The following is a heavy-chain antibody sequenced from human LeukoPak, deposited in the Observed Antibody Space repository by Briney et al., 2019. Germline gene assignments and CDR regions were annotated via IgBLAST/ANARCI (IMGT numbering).Heavy chain of an antibody. J-gene: IGHJ6*02. CDR1: GFTFSSYG. CDR2: ISYDGSNK. Sequence: GRSLRLSCAASGFTFSSYGMHWVRQAPGKGLGWVAVISYDGSNKYYADSVKGRFTISRDNSKNTLYLQMNSLGAEDTAVYYCAKDRSTDYYYYYGMDVWGQGTTVTVSS. CDR3: AKDRSTDYYYYYGMDV. V-gene: IGHV3-30*18. D-gene: IGHD1-14*01.